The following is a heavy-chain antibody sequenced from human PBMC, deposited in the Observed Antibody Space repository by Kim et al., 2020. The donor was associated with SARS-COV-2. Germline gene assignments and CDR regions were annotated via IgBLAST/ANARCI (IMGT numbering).Heavy chain of an antibody. Sequence: GGSLRLSCAASGFTFSSYAMHWVRQAPGKGLEWVAVISYDGSNKYYADSVKGRFTISRDNSKNTLNLQMNRLRAEDTAVYHCARVTSSGDSTYYYGMDVWGQGTTVTVSS. D-gene: IGHD6-19*01. J-gene: IGHJ6*02. V-gene: IGHV3-30*04. CDR2: ISYDGSNK. CDR3: ARVTSSGDSTYYYGMDV. CDR1: GFTFSSYA.